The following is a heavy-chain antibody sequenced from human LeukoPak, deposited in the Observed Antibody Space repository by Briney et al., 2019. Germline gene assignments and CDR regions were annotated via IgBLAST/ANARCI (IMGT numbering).Heavy chain of an antibody. J-gene: IGHJ4*02. CDR2: IYHSGST. D-gene: IGHD4-23*01. Sequence: SETLSLTCTVSGASMSTYYWSWIRQPPGKGLEWIAYIYHSGSTNYNPSLKSRVTISVDTSKNQFSLNLSSVAAADTAVYYCARDGYGGIDYWGQGILVTVSS. V-gene: IGHV4-59*01. CDR1: GASMSTYY. CDR3: ARDGYGGIDY.